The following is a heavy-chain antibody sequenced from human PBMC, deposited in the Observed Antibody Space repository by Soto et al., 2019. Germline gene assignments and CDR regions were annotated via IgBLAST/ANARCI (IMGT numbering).Heavy chain of an antibody. Sequence: PSETLSLTCTVSGGSISSSSYYWGWIRQPPGKGLEWIGSIYYSGSTYYNPSLKSRVTISVDTSKNQFSLKLSSVTAADTAVYYCIIAGGWGRGSRNYYYYGMDVWGQGTTVTVSS. CDR3: IIAGGWGRGSRNYYYYGMDV. J-gene: IGHJ6*02. CDR2: IYYSGST. CDR1: GGSISSSSYY. D-gene: IGHD6-19*01. V-gene: IGHV4-39*01.